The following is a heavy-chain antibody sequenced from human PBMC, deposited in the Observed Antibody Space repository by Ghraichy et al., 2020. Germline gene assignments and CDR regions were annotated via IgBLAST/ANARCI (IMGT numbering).Heavy chain of an antibody. V-gene: IGHV1-2*02. CDR3: ARGCSGGTCYWVH. CDR2: INPNNGGT. CDR1: GYTLTDYY. J-gene: IGHJ4*02. Sequence: ASVKVSCKASGYTLTDYYMHWVRQAPGQGLEWMGWINPNNGGTNYAQKFKGRVTMTRDTSISTAYMELSSLISDDTAVYYCARGCSGGTCYWVHWGQGTLVTVSS. D-gene: IGHD2-15*01.